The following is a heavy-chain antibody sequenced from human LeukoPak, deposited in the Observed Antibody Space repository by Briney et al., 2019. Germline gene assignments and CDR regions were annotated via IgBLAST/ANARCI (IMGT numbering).Heavy chain of an antibody. J-gene: IGHJ4*02. CDR1: GFTVSNNY. D-gene: IGHD6-19*01. CDR3: ARDTKMLGGWYNFDY. Sequence: GGSLRLSCAASGFTVSNNYMHWVRQAPGKGLEWVSVIYSGGRTYYAESVKGRFTISRDNAKNSLYLQMNSLRAEDTALYYCARDTKMLGGWYNFDYWGQGTLVTVSS. CDR2: IYSGGRT. V-gene: IGHV3-53*01.